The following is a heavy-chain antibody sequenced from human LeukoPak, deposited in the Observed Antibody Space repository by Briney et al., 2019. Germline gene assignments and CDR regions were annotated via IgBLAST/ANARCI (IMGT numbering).Heavy chain of an antibody. Sequence: PSETLSLTCTVSGGSISSSSYYWDWIRQPPGKGLGRIGSIYYSESTYYNPSLKSRATISVDTANNQFSLKLSSVTAADTAVYSCASGSLEWFDFAYWGQGTLVTVSS. V-gene: IGHV4-39*01. CDR1: GGSISSSSYY. CDR2: IYYSEST. J-gene: IGHJ4*02. D-gene: IGHD3-3*01. CDR3: ASGSLEWFDFAY.